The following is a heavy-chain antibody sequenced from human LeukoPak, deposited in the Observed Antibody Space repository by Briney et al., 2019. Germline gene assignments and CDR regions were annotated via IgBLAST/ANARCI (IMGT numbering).Heavy chain of an antibody. D-gene: IGHD3-3*02. CDR2: IYYSGST. Sequence: PSETLSLTCTVSGGSINSGDYYWVWIRQPPGKGLEWIGSIYYSGSTSYNPSLKSRVTMTVDTSKNQFSLQLNSVTPEDTAVYYCAREGGHFWLTNMNWFDPWGQGTLVTVSS. CDR3: AREGGHFWLTNMNWFDP. J-gene: IGHJ5*02. V-gene: IGHV4-39*07. CDR1: GGSINSGDYY.